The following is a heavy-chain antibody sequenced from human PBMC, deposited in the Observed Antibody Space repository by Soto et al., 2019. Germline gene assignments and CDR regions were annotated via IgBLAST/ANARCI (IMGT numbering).Heavy chain of an antibody. D-gene: IGHD6-25*01. Sequence: PSETLSLTCTASGGSITSSSHFWGWVRQPPGKGLEWIGTIYFTGNTYYTPSLKSRLTMSIDTSKNEFSLRLNSVTAADTAVYYCAGQTFTIAAASYGRSNWFDPWAQGTLVTVSS. V-gene: IGHV4-39*01. CDR1: GGSITSSSHF. CDR3: AGQTFTIAAASYGRSNWFDP. CDR2: IYFTGNT. J-gene: IGHJ5*02.